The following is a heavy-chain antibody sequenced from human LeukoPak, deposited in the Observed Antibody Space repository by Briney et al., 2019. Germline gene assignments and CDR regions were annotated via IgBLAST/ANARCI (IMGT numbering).Heavy chain of an antibody. CDR1: GGSFSGYY. Sequence: PSETLSLTCAVYGGSFSGYYWSWIRQPPGKGLEWIGEINHSGSTNYNPSLKSRVTISVDTSKNQFSLKLSSVTAADTAVYYCARTAIVGATFWFDPWGQGTLVTVSS. CDR2: INHSGST. D-gene: IGHD1-26*01. J-gene: IGHJ5*02. CDR3: ARTAIVGATFWFDP. V-gene: IGHV4-34*01.